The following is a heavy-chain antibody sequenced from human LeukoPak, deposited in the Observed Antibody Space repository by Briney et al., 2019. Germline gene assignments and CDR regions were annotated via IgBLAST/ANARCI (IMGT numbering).Heavy chain of an antibody. V-gene: IGHV3-30-3*01. J-gene: IGHJ3*02. CDR2: ISYDGSNK. CDR1: GFTFSSYA. Sequence: GGSLRLSCAASGFTFSSYAMHWVRQAPGKGLEWVAVISYDGSNKYYADSVEGRFTISRDNSKNTLYLQMNSLRAEDTAVYYCARESHRLSKAYLPDAFDIWGQGTMVTVSS. CDR3: ARESHRLSKAYLPDAFDI.